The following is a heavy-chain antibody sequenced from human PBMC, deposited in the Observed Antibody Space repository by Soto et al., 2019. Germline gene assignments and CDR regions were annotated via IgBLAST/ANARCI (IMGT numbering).Heavy chain of an antibody. CDR1: GFTFASSA. V-gene: IGHV1-58*01. J-gene: IGHJ6*02. CDR3: AADPDYDILTGYHYYGMDV. D-gene: IGHD3-9*01. Sequence: ASVKVSCKASGFTFASSAVQWVRQARGQRLEWIGWIVVGSGNTNYAQKFQERVTITRDMSTSTAYMELSSLRSEDTAVYYCAADPDYDILTGYHYYGMDVWGQGTTVNVSS. CDR2: IVVGSGNT.